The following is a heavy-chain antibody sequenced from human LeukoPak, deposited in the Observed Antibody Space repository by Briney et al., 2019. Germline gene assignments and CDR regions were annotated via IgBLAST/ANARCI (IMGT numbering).Heavy chain of an antibody. J-gene: IGHJ4*02. V-gene: IGHV1-18*01. CDR2: ISAYNGNT. CDR1: GYTFTSYG. CDR3: ARTGAARLLWFGELSPRFDY. Sequence: ASVKVSCKASGYTFTSYGISWVRQAPGQGLEWMGWISAYNGNTNYAQKLQGRVTMTTDTSTSTAYMELRSLRSDDTAVYYCARTGAARLLWFGELSPRFDYWGQGTLVTVSS. D-gene: IGHD3-10*01.